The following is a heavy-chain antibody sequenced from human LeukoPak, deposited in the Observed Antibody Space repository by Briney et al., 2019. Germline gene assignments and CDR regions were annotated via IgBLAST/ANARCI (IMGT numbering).Heavy chain of an antibody. Sequence: PGRSLRLSCAASGFTFSTYAMHWVCQAPGKGLEWVALISDDGSNKQYADSVKGRFTISRDNSKNTLYLQMNSLRAEDTAVYYCARDGDYYDNSGSDAFDVWGQGTMVTVSS. D-gene: IGHD3-22*01. CDR3: ARDGDYYDNSGSDAFDV. CDR2: ISDDGSNK. CDR1: GFTFSTYA. J-gene: IGHJ3*01. V-gene: IGHV3-30*04.